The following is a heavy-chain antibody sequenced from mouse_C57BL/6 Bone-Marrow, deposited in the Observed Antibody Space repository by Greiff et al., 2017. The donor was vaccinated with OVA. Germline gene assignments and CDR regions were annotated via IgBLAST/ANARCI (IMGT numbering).Heavy chain of an antibody. CDR1: GYTFTSYW. V-gene: IGHV1-64*01. J-gene: IGHJ4*01. CDR2: IHPNSGST. CDR3: ARVGGDGNYPYYAMDY. D-gene: IGHD2-1*01. Sequence: QVQLQQPGAELVKPGASVKLSCKASGYTFTSYWMHWVKQRPGQGLEWIGMIHPNSGSTNYNEKFKSKATLTVDKSSRTAYMQLSSLTSEDSAVYYWARVGGDGNYPYYAMDYWGQGTSVTVSA.